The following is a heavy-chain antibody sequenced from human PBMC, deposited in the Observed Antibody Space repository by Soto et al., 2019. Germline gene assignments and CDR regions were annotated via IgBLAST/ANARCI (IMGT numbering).Heavy chain of an antibody. Sequence: TGGSLRLSCAASGFTFSSYSMNWVRQAPGKGLEWVSSISSSSSYLYYADSVKGRFTISRDNAKNSLYLQMNSLRAEDTAVYYCARDYYDSSGYLAPLDYWGQGTLVTVSS. V-gene: IGHV3-21*01. D-gene: IGHD3-22*01. CDR1: GFTFSSYS. CDR2: ISSSSSYL. CDR3: ARDYYDSSGYLAPLDY. J-gene: IGHJ4*02.